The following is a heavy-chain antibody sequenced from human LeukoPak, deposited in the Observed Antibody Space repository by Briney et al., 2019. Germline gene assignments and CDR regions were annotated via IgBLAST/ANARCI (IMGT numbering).Heavy chain of an antibody. J-gene: IGHJ4*02. CDR1: GGSISSYY. CDR3: ARAGGSYYPFDY. D-gene: IGHD1-26*01. V-gene: IGHV4-34*01. CDR2: INHSGST. Sequence: SETLSLTCTVSGGSISSYYRSWIRQPPGKGLEWIGEINHSGSTNYNPSLKSRVTISVDTSKNQFSLKLSSVTAADTAVYYCARAGGSYYPFDYWGQGTLVTVSS.